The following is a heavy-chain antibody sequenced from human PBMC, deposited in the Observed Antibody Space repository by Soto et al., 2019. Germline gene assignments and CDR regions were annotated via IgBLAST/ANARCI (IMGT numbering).Heavy chain of an antibody. CDR1: GFSFGSYA. Sequence: GGSLRLSCAASGFSFGSYALSWVRQAPGKGLEWVSTISGSDGKTFYADSVQGRFSISRDTSQSTLYLQMNSRRADDTAMYYCARWSYLDYWGQGSRVTVSS. CDR3: ARWSYLDY. V-gene: IGHV3-23*01. D-gene: IGHD3-3*01. J-gene: IGHJ4*02. CDR2: ISGSDGKT.